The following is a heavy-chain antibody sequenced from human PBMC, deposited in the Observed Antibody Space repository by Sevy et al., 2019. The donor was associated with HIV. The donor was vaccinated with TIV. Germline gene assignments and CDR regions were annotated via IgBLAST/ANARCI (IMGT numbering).Heavy chain of an antibody. V-gene: IGHV3-30*02. D-gene: IGHD2-2*01. Sequence: GGSLRLSCAASGFTFSNYGMHWARQAPGKGLERVAFIRYDGSNSYSADSVKGRFTISRDNSKNTLYLQINSLRAEDTAVYYCAKDYRIYCSRTSCLFDYWGQGTLVTVSS. CDR3: AKDYRIYCSRTSCLFDY. CDR1: GFTFSNYG. CDR2: IRYDGSNS. J-gene: IGHJ4*02.